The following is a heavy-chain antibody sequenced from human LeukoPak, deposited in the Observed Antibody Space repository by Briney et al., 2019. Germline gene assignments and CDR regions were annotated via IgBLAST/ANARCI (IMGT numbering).Heavy chain of an antibody. CDR1: GFTFSSYS. CDR2: ISSSGSTI. CDR3: ARDRWEDTAMVYYYYYYGMDV. J-gene: IGHJ6*02. V-gene: IGHV3-48*04. Sequence: GGSLRLSCAASGFTFSSYSMNWVRQAPGKGLEWVSYISSSGSTIYYADSVKGRFTISRDNAKNSLYLQMNSLRAEDTAVYYCARDRWEDTAMVYYYYYYGMDVWGQGTTVTVSS. D-gene: IGHD5-18*01.